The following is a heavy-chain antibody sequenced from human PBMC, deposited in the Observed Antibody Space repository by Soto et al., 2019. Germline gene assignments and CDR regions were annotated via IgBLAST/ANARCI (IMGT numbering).Heavy chain of an antibody. V-gene: IGHV2-70*13. J-gene: IGHJ6*02. D-gene: IGHD1-20*01. Sequence: VSGPTLVNPTETLTLTCTFSGFSLTSPVMCVSWIRQPPGKALEWLALIERDDDDKYYSTSLKTRLTISKDTRKNQVVLTMANMGPADTGTYYCARSIRGPRRFNGMDVWGQGTTVTVSS. CDR1: GFSLTSPVMC. CDR3: ARSIRGPRRFNGMDV. CDR2: IERDDDDK.